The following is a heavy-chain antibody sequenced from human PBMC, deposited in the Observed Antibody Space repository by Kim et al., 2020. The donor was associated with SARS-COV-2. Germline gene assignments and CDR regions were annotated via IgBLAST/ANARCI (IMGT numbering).Heavy chain of an antibody. D-gene: IGHD1-20*01. J-gene: IGHJ4*02. CDR2: IYHRGST. CDR1: GASISSSNW. V-gene: IGHV4-4*02. Sequence: SETLSLTCAVSGASISSSNWWCWVRPPPGTRLGWIGAIYHRGSTNYNPSLKSRVTISVDKSKNQLSLTLSSETAADTAVYYCARMITGTAAMFYYFDYWGQGTLGTVSS. CDR3: ARMITGTAAMFYYFDY.